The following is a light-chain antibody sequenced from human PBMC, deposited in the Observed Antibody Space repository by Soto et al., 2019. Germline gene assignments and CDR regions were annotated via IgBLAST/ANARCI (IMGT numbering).Light chain of an antibody. CDR3: SSHADTNNVL. CDR1: RSDVGGYNY. Sequence: QSALTQPPSASGSPGQSVTISCTGTRSDVGGYNYVSWYQQHPGKAPKLMIYEVTKRPSGVPDRFSGSKSANTASLTVSGLQAEDEADYYCSSHADTNNVLFGGGTKLTVL. J-gene: IGLJ3*02. V-gene: IGLV2-8*01. CDR2: EVT.